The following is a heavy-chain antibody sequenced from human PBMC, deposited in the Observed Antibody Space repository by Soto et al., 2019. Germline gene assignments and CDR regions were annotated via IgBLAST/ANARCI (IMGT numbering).Heavy chain of an antibody. J-gene: IGHJ2*01. Sequence: QVQLVESGGGVVQPGGSLRLSCAASGFTFSTYAMQWVRQAPGKGLEWVAVVSSAGGTQFYADSVKGRSTSSRDNPKNSLKLKMSSRKIEAAAIYSGARETYYSGHVIGNLDLWGRGTLVTVSP. CDR1: GFTFSTYA. CDR2: VSSAGGTQ. D-gene: IGHD5-12*01. CDR3: ARETYYSGHVIGNLDL. V-gene: IGHV3-30-3*01.